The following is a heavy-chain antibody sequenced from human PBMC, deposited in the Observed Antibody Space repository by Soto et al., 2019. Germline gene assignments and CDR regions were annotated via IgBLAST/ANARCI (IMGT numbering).Heavy chain of an antibody. CDR2: INAGNGNT. J-gene: IGHJ4*02. V-gene: IGHV1-3*05. CDR1: GYTFTSYA. D-gene: IGHD3-10*01. Sequence: QVPLVQSGAEEKKPGASVKVSCKASGYTFTSYAMHWVRQAPGQRLEWMGWINAGNGNTKYSQKFQGRVTITRDTSASTAYMELSSLRSDDTAVYYCARAYYGSGSGKDYWGQGTLVTVSS. CDR3: ARAYYGSGSGKDY.